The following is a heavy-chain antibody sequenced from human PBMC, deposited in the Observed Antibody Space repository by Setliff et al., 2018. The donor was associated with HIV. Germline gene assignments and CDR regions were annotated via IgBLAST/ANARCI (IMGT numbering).Heavy chain of an antibody. V-gene: IGHV3-48*01. CDR1: QFAFKSYW. CDR2: ISLGSTTI. Sequence: PGGSLRLSCTASQFAFKSYWMTWVRQAPGKGLEWVSYISLGSTTIFYADSVKGRFTISRDDARNSLYLQMNSLRAEDTAMYYCARVRETSGGYWGNFYYYMDVWGKGTTVTVSS. CDR3: ARVRETSGGYWGNFYYYMDV. D-gene: IGHD2-21*02. J-gene: IGHJ6*03.